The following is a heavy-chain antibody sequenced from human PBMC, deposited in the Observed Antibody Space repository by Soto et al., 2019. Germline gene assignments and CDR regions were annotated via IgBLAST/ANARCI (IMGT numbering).Heavy chain of an antibody. Sequence: PSETLSLTCTVSCGSISSYYWRWIRQPAGKGLEGIGRIYTSGSTNYNPSLKSRVTMSVDTSKNQFSLKLSSVTAADTAVYYCARDPGGDADQEYYYYYGMEVWGKGTTVTVSS. CDR2: IYTSGST. V-gene: IGHV4-4*07. CDR1: CGSISSYY. CDR3: ARDPGGDADQEYYYYYGMEV. J-gene: IGHJ6*01.